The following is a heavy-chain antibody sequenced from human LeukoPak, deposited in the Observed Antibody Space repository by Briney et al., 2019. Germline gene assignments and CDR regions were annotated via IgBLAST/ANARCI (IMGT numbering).Heavy chain of an antibody. CDR3: ARGVAAAGMDYYYYYYMDV. V-gene: IGHV1-18*01. Sequence: ASVKVSCKASGYTFTSYGISWVRQAPGQGLEWMGWISAYNGNTNYAQKLQGRVTMTTDTSTSTAYMEVRSLRSDDTAVYYCARGVAAAGMDYYYYYYMDVWGKGTTVTVSS. CDR2: ISAYNGNT. J-gene: IGHJ6*03. D-gene: IGHD6-13*01. CDR1: GYTFTSYG.